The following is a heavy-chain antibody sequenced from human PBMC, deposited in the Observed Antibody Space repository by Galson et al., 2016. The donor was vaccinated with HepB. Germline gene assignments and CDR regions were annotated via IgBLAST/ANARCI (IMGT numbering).Heavy chain of an antibody. J-gene: IGHJ4*02. V-gene: IGHV3-33*01. CDR3: ARDPSTYYGSKLLMYYFDS. D-gene: IGHD3-10*01. CDR2: IWYDGSNE. Sequence: SLRLSCAASGFAFSTYGMHWVRQAPGKGLEWVAVIWYDGSNEYYGDSVKGRFTISRDNSKNTLYLQMNSLRAEETAIYYCARDPSTYYGSKLLMYYFDSWGQGTLVTFSS. CDR1: GFAFSTYG.